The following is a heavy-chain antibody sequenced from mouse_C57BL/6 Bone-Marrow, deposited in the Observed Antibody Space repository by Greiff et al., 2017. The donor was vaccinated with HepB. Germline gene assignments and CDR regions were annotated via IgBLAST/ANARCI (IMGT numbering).Heavy chain of an antibody. CDR2: ISDGGSYT. Sequence: EVQRVESGGGLVKPGGSLKLSCAASGFTFSSYAMSWVRQTPEKRLEWVATISDGGSYTYYPDNVKGRFTISRDNAKNNLYLQMSHLKSEDTAMYYCARDLYYYGSRLPYWGQGTLVTVSA. D-gene: IGHD1-1*01. J-gene: IGHJ3*01. V-gene: IGHV5-4*01. CDR3: ARDLYYYGSRLPY. CDR1: GFTFSSYA.